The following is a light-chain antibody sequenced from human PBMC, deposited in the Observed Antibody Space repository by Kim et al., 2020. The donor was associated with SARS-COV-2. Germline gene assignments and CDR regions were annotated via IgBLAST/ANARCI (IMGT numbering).Light chain of an antibody. CDR2: GAS. CDR1: QSVTSNY. V-gene: IGKV3-20*01. CDR3: QQYGSSPR. J-gene: IGKJ4*01. Sequence: WSPGERATLSCSASQSVTSNYLAWYQQKPGQTPRLLIYGASSRATGIPDRFSGSGSGTDFTLTISRLEPEDFAVYYCQQYGSSPRFGGGTKVDIK.